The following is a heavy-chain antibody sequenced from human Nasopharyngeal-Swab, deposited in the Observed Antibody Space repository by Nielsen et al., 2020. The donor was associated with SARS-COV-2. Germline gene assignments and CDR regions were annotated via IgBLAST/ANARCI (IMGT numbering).Heavy chain of an antibody. CDR3: AWAEAPNPYYYYGMDV. CDR2: IIPIFGTA. D-gene: IGHD2-8*01. Sequence: WVRQAPGQGLEWMGGIIPIFGTANYAQKFQGRVTITADKSTSTAHMELSSLRSEDTAVYYCAWAEAPNPYYYYGMDVWGQGTTVTVSS. J-gene: IGHJ6*02. V-gene: IGHV1-69*06.